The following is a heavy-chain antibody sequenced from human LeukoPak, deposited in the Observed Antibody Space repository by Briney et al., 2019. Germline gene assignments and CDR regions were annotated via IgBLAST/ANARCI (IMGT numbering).Heavy chain of an antibody. Sequence: GGSLRLSCAASRFTFNGYWMSWVRQAPGKGLEWVANTSEDGSEKYYVDSVKGRFTISRDNAKKSLYLQLNSLRAEDTAVYYCARQSTLGSSGFDSWGQGTLVTVSS. CDR1: RFTFNGYW. V-gene: IGHV3-7*01. CDR2: TSEDGSEK. J-gene: IGHJ4*02. D-gene: IGHD6-6*01. CDR3: ARQSTLGSSGFDS.